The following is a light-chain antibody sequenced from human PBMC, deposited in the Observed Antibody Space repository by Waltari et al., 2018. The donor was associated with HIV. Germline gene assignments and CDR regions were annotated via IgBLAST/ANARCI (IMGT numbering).Light chain of an antibody. CDR3: AIWDGLNGWV. CDR2: RNS. J-gene: IGLJ3*02. V-gene: IGLV1-44*01. Sequence: QSVLTQPPSASGTPGPRVTIPCSGSSLTIGRRIANVLSYQQPPGAAPKLLIYRNSQRPSGVPDRFSGSKSGTSASLVISAIQSEDEADYYCAIWDGLNGWVFGGGTKVTVL. CDR1: SLTIGRRI.